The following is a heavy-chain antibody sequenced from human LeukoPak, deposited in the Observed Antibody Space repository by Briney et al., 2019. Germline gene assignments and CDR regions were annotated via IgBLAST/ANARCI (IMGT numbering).Heavy chain of an antibody. CDR2: IYYSGST. J-gene: IGHJ3*02. V-gene: IGHV4-39*07. CDR1: GGSISSSSYY. CDR3: ARSHIVVVTGSYDI. Sequence: SETLSLTCTVSGGSISSSSYYWGWIRQPPGKGLEGIGSIYYSGSTYYNPSLKSRVTISVDTSKNQFSLKLSSVTAADTAVYYCARSHIVVVTGSYDIWGQGTMVTVSS. D-gene: IGHD2-21*02.